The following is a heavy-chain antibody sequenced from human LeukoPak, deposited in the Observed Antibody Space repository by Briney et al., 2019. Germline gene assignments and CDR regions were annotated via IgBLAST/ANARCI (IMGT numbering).Heavy chain of an antibody. CDR1: GDSVSTTSAG. CDR2: TYYRSKWYS. J-gene: IGHJ3*02. D-gene: IGHD2/OR15-2a*01. CDR3: ARDTTNYDLAFDI. Sequence: SQTLSLTCAISGDSVSTTSAGWNWIRQSPSRGLEWLGRTYYRSKWYSDYAVSVKSRITINPDTSKNQFSLQLNSVTPEDTAVYYCARDTTNYDLAFDIWGQGTMVTVSS. V-gene: IGHV6-1*01.